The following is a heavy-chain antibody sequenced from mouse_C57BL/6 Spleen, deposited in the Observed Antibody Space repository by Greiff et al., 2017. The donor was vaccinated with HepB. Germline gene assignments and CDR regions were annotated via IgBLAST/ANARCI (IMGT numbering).Heavy chain of an antibody. CDR3: ARGPVYYGSSYWYFDV. CDR2: INPSNGGT. Sequence: VQLQQPGTELVKPGASVKLSCKASGYTFTSYWMHWVKQRPGQGLEWIGNINPSNGGTNYNEKFKSKATLTVDTSSSTAYMQLSSLTSEDTAVYYCARGPVYYGSSYWYFDVWGTGTTVTVSS. D-gene: IGHD1-1*01. V-gene: IGHV1-53*01. J-gene: IGHJ1*03. CDR1: GYTFTSYW.